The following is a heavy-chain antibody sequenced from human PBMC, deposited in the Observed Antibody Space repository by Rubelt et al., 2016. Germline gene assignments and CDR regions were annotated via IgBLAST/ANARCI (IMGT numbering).Heavy chain of an antibody. CDR2: VYYSGST. V-gene: IGHV4-59*04. Sequence: QVQLQESGPGLVKPSETLSLTCTVSGGSISSNYWSWIRQPPGKGLEWIGTVYYSGSTYYNPSLKSRVTISVDTSKNQFSLKLSSVTAADTAVYYCATTAADLYNWFDPWGQGTLVTVSS. CDR1: GGSISSNY. D-gene: IGHD6-13*01. CDR3: ATTAADLYNWFDP. J-gene: IGHJ5*02.